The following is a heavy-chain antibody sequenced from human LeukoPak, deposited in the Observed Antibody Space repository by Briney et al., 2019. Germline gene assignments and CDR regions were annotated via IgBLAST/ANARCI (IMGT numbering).Heavy chain of an antibody. CDR3: ARAQLYLVVDFGMDV. CDR2: ISYSGST. J-gene: IGHJ6*02. V-gene: IGHV4-61*01. CDR1: GGSVSSGSYY. D-gene: IGHD2-2*01. Sequence: SETLSLTCTVSGGSVSSGSYYWSWIRQPPGKGLEWIGYISYSGSTNYNPSLKSRVTFSVDTSKSQFSLKLSSVTAADSAVYYCARAQLYLVVDFGMDVWGQGTTVTVSS.